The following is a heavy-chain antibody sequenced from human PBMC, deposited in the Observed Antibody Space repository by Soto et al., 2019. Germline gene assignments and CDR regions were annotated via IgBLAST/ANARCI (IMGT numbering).Heavy chain of an antibody. CDR3: AKVGVLSTNFSWLDI. D-gene: IGHD2-8*01. CDR2: ITISGNYI. J-gene: IGHJ5*02. V-gene: IGHV3-21*01. Sequence: GGSLRLSCAASGFAFQTYTMEWLRQPPGKGLEWVSSITISGNYIYYADSVKGRFTISRDNGRNSVYLQMNSLRAEDTAVYYCAKVGVLSTNFSWLDIWGQGTLVTVSS. CDR1: GFAFQTYT.